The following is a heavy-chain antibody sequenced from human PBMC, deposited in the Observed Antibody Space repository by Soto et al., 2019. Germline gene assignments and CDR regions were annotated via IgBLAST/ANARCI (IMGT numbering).Heavy chain of an antibody. CDR3: AGTIIAARLYNWFDP. J-gene: IGHJ5*02. V-gene: IGHV4-34*01. D-gene: IGHD6-6*01. CDR1: GGSFSGYY. Sequence: SETLSLTCAVYGGSFSGYYWSWIRQPPGKGLEWIGEINHSGSTNYNPSLKSRVTISVDTAKNQFSLKLSSVTAADTAVYYWAGTIIAARLYNWFDPWGQGTLVTVSS. CDR2: INHSGST.